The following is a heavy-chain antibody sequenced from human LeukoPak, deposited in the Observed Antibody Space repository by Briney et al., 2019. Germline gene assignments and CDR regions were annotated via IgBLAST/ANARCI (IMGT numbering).Heavy chain of an antibody. CDR3: ARDYDILTGYYQRYYFDY. J-gene: IGHJ4*02. D-gene: IGHD3-9*01. CDR1: GFTFSSYG. CDR2: IRYDGSNK. Sequence: PAGSLRLSCAASGFTFSSYGRHWVRQAPGKGLEWLAFIRYDGSNKYYADSVKGRFTISRDNSKNTLYLQMNSLRAEDTAVSYCARDYDILTGYYQRYYFDYWGQGTLVTVSS. V-gene: IGHV3-30*02.